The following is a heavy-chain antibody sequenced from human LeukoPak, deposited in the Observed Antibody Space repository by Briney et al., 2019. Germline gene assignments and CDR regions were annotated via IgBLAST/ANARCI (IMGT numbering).Heavy chain of an antibody. CDR1: GYTFTGYY. CDR3: ARDPRYCSGGSCYNFRFDP. CDR2: INPNSGGT. D-gene: IGHD2-15*01. J-gene: IGHJ5*02. V-gene: IGHV1-2*02. Sequence: GASVKVSCKASGYTFTGYYMHWVRQAPGQGLEWMGWINPNSGGTNYAQKFQGRVTMTRDTSISTAYMELSSLRSEDTAVYYCARDPRYCSGGSCYNFRFDPWGQGTLVTVSS.